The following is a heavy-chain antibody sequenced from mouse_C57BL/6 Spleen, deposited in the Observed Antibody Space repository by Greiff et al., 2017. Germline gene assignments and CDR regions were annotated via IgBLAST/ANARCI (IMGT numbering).Heavy chain of an antibody. CDR2: ISSGGSYT. CDR3: ARGDGSSYVRAMDY. V-gene: IGHV5-6*01. J-gene: IGHJ4*01. D-gene: IGHD1-1*01. CDR1: GFTFSSYG. Sequence: EVQGVESGGDLVKPGGSLKLSCAASGFTFSSYGMSWVRQTPDKRLEWVATISSGGSYTYYPDSVKGRFTISRDNAKNTLYLQMSSLKSEDTAMYYCARGDGSSYVRAMDYWGQGTSVTVSS.